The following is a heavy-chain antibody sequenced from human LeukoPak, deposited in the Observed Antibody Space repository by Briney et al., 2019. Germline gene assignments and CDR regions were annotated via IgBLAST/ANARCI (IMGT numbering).Heavy chain of an antibody. J-gene: IGHJ4*02. CDR1: GGSISSSSYS. V-gene: IGHV4-39*01. Sequence: PWETLSLTCTVSGGSISSSSYSWGWIRQPPGKGLEWIGNIYYSGSTYYNPSLKSRVTISVDTSKNQFSLKLSSVTAADTAVYYCAAGYSSSWYADYWGQGTLVTVSS. D-gene: IGHD6-13*01. CDR2: IYYSGST. CDR3: AAGYSSSWYADY.